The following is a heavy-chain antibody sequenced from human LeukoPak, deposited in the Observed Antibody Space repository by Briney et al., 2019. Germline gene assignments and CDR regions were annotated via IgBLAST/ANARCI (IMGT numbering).Heavy chain of an antibody. V-gene: IGHV3-23*01. CDR2: ISGGGGTT. J-gene: IGHJ4*02. D-gene: IGHD6-19*01. CDR1: GFTFSSYA. CDR3: AKESRTIALAGADY. Sequence: GGSLRLSCAASGFTFSSYAMSWVRQAPGKGLEWVTAISGGGGTTYYADSVKGRFTISRDNSKNMLYLQMNSLRAEDTAVYYCAKESRTIALAGADYWGQGTLVTVSS.